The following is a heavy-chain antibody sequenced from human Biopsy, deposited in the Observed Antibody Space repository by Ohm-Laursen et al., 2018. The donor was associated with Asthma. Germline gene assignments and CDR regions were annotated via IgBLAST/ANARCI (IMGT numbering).Heavy chain of an antibody. CDR2: VTYDGISQ. CDR1: GFTFSNYG. Sequence: SLRLSCSAPGFTFSNYGMHWVRQVAGRGLDWVAVVTYDGISQYYAESVKGRFTISRDNSRNTLNLQMNSVRPDDTAVYFCARERAGVLGSYNGMDVWGPGTTVSVSS. D-gene: IGHD2-8*01. J-gene: IGHJ6*02. V-gene: IGHV3-30*03. CDR3: ARERAGVLGSYNGMDV.